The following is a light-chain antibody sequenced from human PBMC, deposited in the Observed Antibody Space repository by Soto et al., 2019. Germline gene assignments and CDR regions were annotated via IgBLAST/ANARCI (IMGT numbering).Light chain of an antibody. CDR3: QPYNNWPLT. J-gene: IGKJ4*01. CDR1: QNIGNK. Sequence: IVMTQSPGTLSVSPGERATLSCRASQNIGNKVGWYQQKPGQAPRLLIYGASTRATGIPVRFSGSGSGTEFTLTITSLQSEDSAVYYCQPYNNWPLTFDGGTKVEIK. CDR2: GAS. V-gene: IGKV3-15*01.